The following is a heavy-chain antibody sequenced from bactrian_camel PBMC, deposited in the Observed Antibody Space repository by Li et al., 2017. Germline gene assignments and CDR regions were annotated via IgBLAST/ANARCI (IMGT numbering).Heavy chain of an antibody. CDR2: IYTRDGTA. D-gene: IGHD6*01. V-gene: IGHV3S54*01. CDR1: GYTAVINY. CDR3: AADRRLWLCAVYGTSRASGRYLQV. Sequence: VQLVESGGGSVQAGGSLRLSCAASGYTAVINYMGWIRQSPGNEREVLAAIYTRDGTAHYADSVKGRFTISQDNANNTLHLHMNNLVPEDTGMYYCAADRRLWLCAVYGTSRASGRYLQVWGQGTQVTVS. J-gene: IGHJ2*01.